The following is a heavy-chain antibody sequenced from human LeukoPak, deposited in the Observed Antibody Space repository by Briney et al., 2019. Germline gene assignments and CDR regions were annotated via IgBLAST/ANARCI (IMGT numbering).Heavy chain of an antibody. CDR2: IIPILGIA. CDR3: ARATQSGSYAFDI. V-gene: IGHV1-69*04. Sequence: ASVKVSFKSSGGTFSSYAISWVRQAPGRGLEWVGRIIPILGIANYAQKFQGRVTITADKSTSTAYMELNSLRSEDTAVYYCARATQSGSYAFDIWGQGTMVTVSS. CDR1: GGTFSSYA. D-gene: IGHD1-26*01. J-gene: IGHJ3*02.